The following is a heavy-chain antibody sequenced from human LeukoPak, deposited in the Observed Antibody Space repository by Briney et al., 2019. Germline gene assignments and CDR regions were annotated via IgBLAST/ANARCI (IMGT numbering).Heavy chain of an antibody. CDR1: GYTFTSYD. J-gene: IGHJ4*02. D-gene: IGHD1-1*01. V-gene: IGHV1-8*01. Sequence: GPVKFSFKASGYTFTSYDINWVRPATGQGLEWMGWMNPNSGNTGYAQKFQGRVTITRNTSISTAYMELSSLRSEDTAVYYCARLDGTTGTFGYWGQGTLVTVSS. CDR2: MNPNSGNT. CDR3: ARLDGTTGTFGY.